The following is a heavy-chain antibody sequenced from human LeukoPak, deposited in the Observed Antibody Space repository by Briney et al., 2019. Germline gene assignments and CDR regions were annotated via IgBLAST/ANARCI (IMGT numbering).Heavy chain of an antibody. CDR3: ARGMLSMNWFDP. CDR2: IWYDGSEK. Sequence: GGSLRLFCAASGFTFSNYGMHWVRQAPGKGLQWVAVIWYDGSEKYYADAVKGRFTISRDNFKNTLNLQMDSLRAEDTAVYYCARGMLSMNWFDPWGQGTLVTVSS. J-gene: IGHJ5*02. V-gene: IGHV3-33*01. D-gene: IGHD2-8*01. CDR1: GFTFSNYG.